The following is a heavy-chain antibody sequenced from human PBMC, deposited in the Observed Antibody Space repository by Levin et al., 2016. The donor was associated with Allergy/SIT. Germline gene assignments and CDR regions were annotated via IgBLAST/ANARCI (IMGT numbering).Heavy chain of an antibody. CDR3: ARLYSGCPSGSSCFDY. D-gene: IGHD6-13*01. Sequence: GESLKISCKGSGYSFTSYWISWVRQMPGKGLEWMGRIDPSDSYTNYSPSFQGHVTISADKSISTAYLQWSSLKASDTAMYYCARLYSGCPSGSSCFDYWGQGTLVTVSS. J-gene: IGHJ4*02. CDR2: IDPSDSYT. CDR1: GYSFTSYW. V-gene: IGHV5-10-1*01.